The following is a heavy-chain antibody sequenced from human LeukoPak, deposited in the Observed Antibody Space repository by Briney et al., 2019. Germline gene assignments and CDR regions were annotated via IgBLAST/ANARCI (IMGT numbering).Heavy chain of an antibody. J-gene: IGHJ4*02. V-gene: IGHV3-23*01. CDR3: AKDPLVRGVTYDY. D-gene: IGHD3-10*01. CDR2: VSGSGSTT. CDR1: GSTFSSHA. Sequence: PGGSLRLSCAASGSTFSSHAMSWVRQAPGKGLEWVSAVSGSGSTTYYADSVKGRFTISRDNSKNTLYLQMNSLRAEDTAVYYCAKDPLVRGVTYDYWGQGTLVTVSS.